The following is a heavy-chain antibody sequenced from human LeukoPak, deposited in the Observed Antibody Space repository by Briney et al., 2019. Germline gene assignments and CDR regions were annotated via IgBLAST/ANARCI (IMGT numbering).Heavy chain of an antibody. CDR3: ARKMGYGDYYFDY. CDR2: IDYNGNI. V-gene: IGHV4-39*01. J-gene: IGHJ4*02. Sequence: SETLSLTCTVSGGSISDSNYFWGWIRQPPGKGLEWIGNIDYNGNIAYNPSLKSRVTISVVPSKNRFSLKLTSVTATDTAMYYCARKMGYGDYYFDYWGQGTLVTVSS. D-gene: IGHD4-17*01. CDR1: GGSISDSNYF.